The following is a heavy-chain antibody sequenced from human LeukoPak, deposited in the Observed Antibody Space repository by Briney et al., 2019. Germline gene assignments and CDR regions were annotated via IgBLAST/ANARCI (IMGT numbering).Heavy chain of an antibody. V-gene: IGHV1-2*02. CDR1: GYTFTSYD. CDR2: INPNSGGT. J-gene: IGHJ5*02. D-gene: IGHD6-13*01. CDR3: ARDGYSSSWYSGVDNWFDP. Sequence: ASVKVSCKASGYTFTSYDFNWVRQAPGQGLEWMGWINPNSGGTNYAQKFQGRVTMTRDTSISTAYMELSRLRSDDTAVYYCARDGYSSSWYSGVDNWFDPWGQGTLVTVSS.